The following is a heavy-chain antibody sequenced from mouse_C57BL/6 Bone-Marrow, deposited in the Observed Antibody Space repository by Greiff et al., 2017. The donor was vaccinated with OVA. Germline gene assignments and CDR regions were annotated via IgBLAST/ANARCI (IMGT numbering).Heavy chain of an antibody. CDR2: IWSGGST. J-gene: IGHJ4*01. CDR1: GFSLTSYG. CDR3: ARNWAAQYYAMDY. Sequence: VKLMESGPGLVQPSQSLSITCTVSGFSLTSYGVHWVRQSPGKGLEWLGVIWSGGSTDYNAAFISRLSISKDNSKSQVFFKMNSLQADDTAIYYCARNWAAQYYAMDYWGQGTSVTVSS. V-gene: IGHV2-2*01. D-gene: IGHD3-2*02.